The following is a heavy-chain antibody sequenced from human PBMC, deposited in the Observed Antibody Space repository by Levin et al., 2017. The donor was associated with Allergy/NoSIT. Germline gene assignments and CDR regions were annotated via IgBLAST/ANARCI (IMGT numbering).Heavy chain of an antibody. V-gene: IGHV1-18*01. CDR2: ISPNNGHT. J-gene: IGHJ3*02. D-gene: IGHD6-19*01. CDR1: GYTFRVYG. CDR3: ARDLGTGWYDNAFEI. Sequence: ASVKVSCKASGYTFRVYGIIWVRQAPGEGLGWLGWISPNNGHTKVSHKVQGRVTMTTDASTTTAYLDIRSLTSDDTAVYYCARDLGTGWYDNAFEIWGQGTLVSVSS.